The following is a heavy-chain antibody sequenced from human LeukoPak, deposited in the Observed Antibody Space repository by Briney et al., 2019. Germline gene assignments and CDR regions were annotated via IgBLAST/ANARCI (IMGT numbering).Heavy chain of an antibody. D-gene: IGHD2-2*02. CDR1: RFTFSSYW. CDR3: ARAAGYQRLYDMGKLDP. Sequence: GGSLRLSCAASRFTFSSYWMSWVRQAPGKGLEWVANIKQDGSEKYYVDSVKGRITISRDNAKNSLYLQMNSLRAEDTAVYYCARAAGYQRLYDMGKLDPWGQGTLVTVSS. J-gene: IGHJ5*02. CDR2: IKQDGSEK. V-gene: IGHV3-7*01.